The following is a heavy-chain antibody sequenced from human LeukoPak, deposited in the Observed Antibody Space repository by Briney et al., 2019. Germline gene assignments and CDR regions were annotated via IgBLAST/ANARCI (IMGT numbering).Heavy chain of an antibody. V-gene: IGHV3-23*01. J-gene: IGHJ6*02. D-gene: IGHD2-2*01. Sequence: GGSLRLSCAASGFTFSSYAMSWVRQAPGKGLEWVSAISGSGGFTYYADSVKGRSTISRDNSKNTLYLQMNSLRAEDTAVYYCAKGYCSSTSCYFHYYGMDVWGQGTTVTVSS. CDR1: GFTFSSYA. CDR2: ISGSGGFT. CDR3: AKGYCSSTSCYFHYYGMDV.